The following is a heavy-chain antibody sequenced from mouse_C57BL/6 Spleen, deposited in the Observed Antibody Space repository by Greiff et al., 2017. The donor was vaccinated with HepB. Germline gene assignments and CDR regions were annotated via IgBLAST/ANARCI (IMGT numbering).Heavy chain of an antibody. Sequence: EVQLQQSGPELVKPGASVKISCKASGYTFTDYYMNWVKQSHGKSLEWIGDINPNNGGTSYNQKFKGKATLTVDKSSSTAYMELRSLTSEDSAVYYCARSPDGYYPMDYWGQGTSVTVSS. CDR3: ARSPDGYYPMDY. V-gene: IGHV1-26*01. J-gene: IGHJ4*01. CDR1: GYTFTDYY. CDR2: INPNNGGT. D-gene: IGHD2-3*01.